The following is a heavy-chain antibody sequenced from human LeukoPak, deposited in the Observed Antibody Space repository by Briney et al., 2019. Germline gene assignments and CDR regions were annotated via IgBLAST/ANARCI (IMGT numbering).Heavy chain of an antibody. CDR3: ARHNSSGSDIDY. Sequence: PGESLKISCKGSGYSFTSYWIGWVRQMPGKGLEWMGIIFPADSDTRYSPSFQGQVTISADKSIITAYLQWSSLKASDSATYYCARHNSSGSDIDYWGRGTLVTVSS. CDR1: GYSFTSYW. D-gene: IGHD3-22*01. J-gene: IGHJ4*02. V-gene: IGHV5-51*03. CDR2: IFPADSDT.